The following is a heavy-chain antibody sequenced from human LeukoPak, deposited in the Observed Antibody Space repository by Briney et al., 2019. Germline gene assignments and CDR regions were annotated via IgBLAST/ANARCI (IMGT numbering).Heavy chain of an antibody. J-gene: IGHJ6*02. D-gene: IGHD3-22*01. CDR1: GFTFSSYS. V-gene: IGHV3-21*01. CDR2: ISSSSSYI. Sequence: GGSLRLSCAASGFTFSSYSMNWVRQAPGKGLEWVSSISSSSSYIYYADSVKGRFTISRDNAKNSLYLQMNSLRAEDTAVYYCARPLTMIVPYGMDVWGQGTTVTVSS. CDR3: ARPLTMIVPYGMDV.